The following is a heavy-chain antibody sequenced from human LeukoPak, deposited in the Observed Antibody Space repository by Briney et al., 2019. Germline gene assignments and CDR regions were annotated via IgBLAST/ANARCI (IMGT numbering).Heavy chain of an antibody. J-gene: IGHJ6*02. CDR2: INHNGNVN. Sequence: PGGSLRLSCAASGFTFSSYWMNWARQAPGKGLEWVASINHNGNVNYYVDSVKGRFTISRDNAKNSLYLQMSNLRAEDTAVYYCARDFWSGYYTNYYYYGMDVWGQGTTVTVSS. CDR3: ARDFWSGYYTNYYYYGMDV. V-gene: IGHV3-7*03. D-gene: IGHD3-3*01. CDR1: GFTFSSYW.